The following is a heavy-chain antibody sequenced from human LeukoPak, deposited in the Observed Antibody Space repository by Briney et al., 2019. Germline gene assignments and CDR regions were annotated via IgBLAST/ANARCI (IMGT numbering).Heavy chain of an antibody. CDR2: INSDGTMI. CDR3: VRGLGDY. Sequence: PGWSLRLSCVGSGFALSDYWMHWVRQAPGKGLVWVSRINSDGTMITHADSVKGRFTISRDNAKNMLYLQMNNVRVDDTAIYYCVRGLGDYWGPGTLVTVSS. V-gene: IGHV3-74*01. CDR1: GFALSDYW. J-gene: IGHJ4*02.